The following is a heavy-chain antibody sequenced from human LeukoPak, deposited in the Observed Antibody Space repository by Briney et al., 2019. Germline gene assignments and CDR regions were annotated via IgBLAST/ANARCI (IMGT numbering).Heavy chain of an antibody. V-gene: IGHV3-9*01. J-gene: IGHJ4*02. CDR3: ARAIAAAGSY. Sequence: GGSLRLSCAASGFTFDNYAMNWVRQVPGKGLEWISLISWNSGTIGYADSVRGRFTISRDNAKNSLYLQMSSLRAEDTAVYYCARAIAAAGSYWGQGTLVTVSS. CDR2: ISWNSGTI. D-gene: IGHD6-13*01. CDR1: GFTFDNYA.